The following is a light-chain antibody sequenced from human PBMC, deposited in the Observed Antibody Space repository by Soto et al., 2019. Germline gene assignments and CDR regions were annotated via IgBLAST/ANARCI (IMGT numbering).Light chain of an antibody. CDR2: SNN. CDR1: SSNIGSNT. CDR3: AAWDDSLNGPV. J-gene: IGLJ1*01. V-gene: IGLV1-44*01. Sequence: QSVLTQPPSASGTPGQRGTISCSGSSSNIGSNTVNWYQQLPGTAPKLLIYSNNQRASGVPDRFSGSKSGTSASLAISGLQSEDEADYYCAAWDDSLNGPVFGTGTKVTVL.